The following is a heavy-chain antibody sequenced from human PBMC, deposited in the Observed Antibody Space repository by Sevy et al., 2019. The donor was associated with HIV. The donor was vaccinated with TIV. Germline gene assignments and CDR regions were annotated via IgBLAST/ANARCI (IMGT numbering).Heavy chain of an antibody. CDR2: ISFDGSNK. Sequence: GGSLRLSCAASGFSFSGYAIHWVRQAPGKGLEWEAVISFDGSNKYYADSVKGRFTISRDNSKNTLFLQMNSLRAEDTAVYYCAKEGAYSYTTYFDYWGQGTVVTVSS. D-gene: IGHD1-26*01. CDR1: GFSFSGYA. CDR3: AKEGAYSYTTYFDY. V-gene: IGHV3-30*18. J-gene: IGHJ4*02.